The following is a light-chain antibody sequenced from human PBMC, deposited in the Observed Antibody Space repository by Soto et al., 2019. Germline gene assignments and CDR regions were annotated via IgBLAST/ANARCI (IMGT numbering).Light chain of an antibody. Sequence: EIVLTQSPGTLSLSPGERATLSCRPSQSVSRSYLAWYPQTPGQAPRXXIYGASSRETGIPDRFSGSGSGTAFTLTISRLEPEDFEVDDCQQYGSSPWTFGRGTKVDIK. V-gene: IGKV3-20*01. CDR2: GAS. J-gene: IGKJ1*01. CDR3: QQYGSSPWT. CDR1: QSVSRSY.